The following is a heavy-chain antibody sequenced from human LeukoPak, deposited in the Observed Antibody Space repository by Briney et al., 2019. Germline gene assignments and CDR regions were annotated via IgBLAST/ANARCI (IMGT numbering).Heavy chain of an antibody. CDR3: ASQLRLDY. CDR2: ISYDGSNK. CDR1: GFTFSSYA. J-gene: IGHJ4*02. V-gene: IGHV3-30-3*01. Sequence: GGSLILSCAASGFTFSSYAMHWVRQAPGKGLEWVAVISYDGSNKYYADSVKGRFTISRDNSKNTLYLQMNSLRAEDTAVYYCASQLRLDYWGQGTLVSVSS. D-gene: IGHD4-17*01.